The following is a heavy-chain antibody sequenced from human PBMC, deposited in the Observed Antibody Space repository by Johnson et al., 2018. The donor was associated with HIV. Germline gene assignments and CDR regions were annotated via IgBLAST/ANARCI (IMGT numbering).Heavy chain of an antibody. Sequence: VQLVESGGGVVQRGGSLRLACAASGFTFDDYGMSWVRQAPGKGLEWVSGINWNGGSTGYADSVKGRFTISRDNAKNSLYLQMNSLRAEDTALYYCARDYYDSSGSDAFDIWGQGTMVTVSS. V-gene: IGHV3-20*04. J-gene: IGHJ3*02. CDR3: ARDYYDSSGSDAFDI. D-gene: IGHD3-22*01. CDR1: GFTFDDYG. CDR2: INWNGGST.